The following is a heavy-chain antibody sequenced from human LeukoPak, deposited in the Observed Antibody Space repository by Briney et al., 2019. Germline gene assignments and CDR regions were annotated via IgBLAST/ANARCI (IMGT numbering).Heavy chain of an antibody. CDR2: IKQDGSQR. CDR1: GFTFSSHW. CDR3: ARRGGSSSRRSPIDY. J-gene: IGHJ4*02. Sequence: GGSLRLSCAASGFTFSSHWMHWVRQAPGKGPEWVANIKQDGSQRYYVDSVRGRFTISRDNAKNSLFLQMNGLRAEDTAVYYCARRGGSSSRRSPIDYWGQGTLVTVSS. V-gene: IGHV3-7*01. D-gene: IGHD6-6*01.